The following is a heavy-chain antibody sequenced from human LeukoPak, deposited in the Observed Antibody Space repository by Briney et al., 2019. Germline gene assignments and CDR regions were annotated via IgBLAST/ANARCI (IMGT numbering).Heavy chain of an antibody. D-gene: IGHD2-2*01. CDR3: ARSVVPADAFDY. J-gene: IGHJ4*02. CDR1: GFTFSSYG. CDR2: ISYDGSNK. Sequence: PGGSLRLSCAASGFTFSSYGMHWVRQAPGKGLEWVAVISYDGSNKYYADSVKGRFTISRDNAKNTLYLQMSSLRAEDTAVYYCARSVVPADAFDYWGQGTLVTVSS. V-gene: IGHV3-30*03.